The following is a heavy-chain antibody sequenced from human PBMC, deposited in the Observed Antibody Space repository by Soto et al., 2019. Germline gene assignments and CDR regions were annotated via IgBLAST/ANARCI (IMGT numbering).Heavy chain of an antibody. Sequence: GGSLRLSCAASGFTFSGSAMHWVRQASGKGLEWVGRIRSKGNNYATAYGASLKGRFTISRDDSKNTAYLQMNSLKTEDTAVYYCTRDISNRIVATTDSGDCSGGSCYFPEAFDIWGQGTMVTVS. J-gene: IGHJ3*02. CDR1: GFTFSGSA. CDR3: TRDISNRIVATTDSGDCSGGSCYFPEAFDI. D-gene: IGHD2-15*01. V-gene: IGHV3-73*01. CDR2: IRSKGNNYAT.